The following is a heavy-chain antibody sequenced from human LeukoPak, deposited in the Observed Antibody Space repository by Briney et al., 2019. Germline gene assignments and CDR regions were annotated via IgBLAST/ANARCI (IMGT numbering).Heavy chain of an antibody. D-gene: IGHD2/OR15-2a*01. V-gene: IGHV4-34*01. CDR3: ARLKRLLYYYYGMDV. CDR2: INHSGST. J-gene: IGHJ6*02. Sequence: PSETLSLTCAAYGGSFSGYYWSWIRQPPGKGLEWIGEINHSGSTNYNPSLKSRVTISVDTSKNHFSLKLSSVTAADTAVYYCARLKRLLYYYYGMDVWGQGTTVTVSS. CDR1: GGSFSGYY.